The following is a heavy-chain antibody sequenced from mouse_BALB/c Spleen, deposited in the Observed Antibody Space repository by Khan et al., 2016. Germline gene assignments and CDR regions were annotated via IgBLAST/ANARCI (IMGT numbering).Heavy chain of an antibody. CDR3: ARRYGSYGSSFFAY. Sequence: QVQLQQSGAELARPGASVKMSCKASGYTFTSYTMHWGKQRPGQGLEWIGYINPSSGYTNYNQKFKDKATLTADKSSSTAYMKLSSLTSEDSAVYYCARRYGSYGSSFFAYWGQGTLVTVSA. V-gene: IGHV1-4*01. D-gene: IGHD1-1*01. J-gene: IGHJ3*01. CDR1: GYTFTSYT. CDR2: INPSSGYT.